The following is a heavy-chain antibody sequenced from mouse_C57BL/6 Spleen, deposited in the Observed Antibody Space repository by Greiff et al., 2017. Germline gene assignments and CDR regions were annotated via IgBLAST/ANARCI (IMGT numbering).Heavy chain of an antibody. Sequence: VQPVESGAELARPGASVKLSCKASGYTFTSYGISWVKQRTGQGLEWIGEIYPRSGNTYYNEKFKGKATLTADKSSSTAYMELRSLTSEDSAVYFCARYRGAREGYFDYWGQGTTLTGSS. CDR1: GYTFTSYG. V-gene: IGHV1-81*01. CDR2: IYPRSGNT. CDR3: ARYRGAREGYFDY. J-gene: IGHJ2*01. D-gene: IGHD2-14*01.